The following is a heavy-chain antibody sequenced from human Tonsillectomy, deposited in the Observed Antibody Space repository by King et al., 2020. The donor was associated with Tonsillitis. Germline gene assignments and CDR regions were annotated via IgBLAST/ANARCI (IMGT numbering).Heavy chain of an antibody. CDR2: IYWDDDK. V-gene: IGHV2-5*02. Sequence: TLKESGPTLVKPTQTLTLTCSFSGFSLSTTLVGVAWIRQPPGKALEWLALIYWDDDKRYSPSLKTRLTITKDTSKNQVVLTMTNMVPVDTATYYCAHARGGGNSPLFDYWGQGTLVTVSS. CDR3: AHARGGGNSPLFDY. D-gene: IGHD4-23*01. J-gene: IGHJ4*02. CDR1: GFSLSTTLVG.